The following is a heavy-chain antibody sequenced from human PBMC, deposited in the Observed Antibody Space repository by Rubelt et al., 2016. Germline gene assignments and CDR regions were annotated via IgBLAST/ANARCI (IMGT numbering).Heavy chain of an antibody. V-gene: IGHV1-18*01. CDR3: ASMYSSSWYRGWFDP. J-gene: IGHJ5*02. CDR2: ISAYNGNT. Sequence: QVQLVQSGAEVKKPGASVKVSCKASGYTFTSHGISWVRQAPGQGLEWMGWISAYNGNTNYAQKLQGRVTVTPYTAASTAYMELRILGTDDTGVYYCASMYSSSWYRGWFDPWGQGTLVTVSS. CDR1: GYTFTSHG. D-gene: IGHD6-13*01.